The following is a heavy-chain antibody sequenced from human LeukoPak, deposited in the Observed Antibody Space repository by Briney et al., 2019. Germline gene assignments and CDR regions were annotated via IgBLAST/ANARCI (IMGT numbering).Heavy chain of an antibody. D-gene: IGHD3-22*01. CDR3: AKDKGSTMMGAFDI. CDR2: IKQDGSKE. V-gene: IGHV3-7*03. CDR1: RFTLSTYW. Sequence: PGGSLRLSCAASRFTLSTYWMSWVRQAPGKGLEWVAHIKQDGSKEYYVDSVKGRFTISRDNAKNSLYLQMNSLRAEDTALYYCAKDKGSTMMGAFDIWGQGTMVTVSS. J-gene: IGHJ3*02.